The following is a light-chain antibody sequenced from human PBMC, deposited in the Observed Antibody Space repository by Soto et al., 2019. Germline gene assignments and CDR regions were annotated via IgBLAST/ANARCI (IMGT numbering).Light chain of an antibody. Sequence: QSVLTQPPSASGTPGQRVTISCSGSSSNIGSNTANWYQQLPGTAPKLLIFSNNQRPSGVPDRFSGSKSGTSASLAISGLQSEDEADYYCAAWDDSPNGYVFGTGTKVTVL. CDR2: SNN. V-gene: IGLV1-44*01. CDR3: AAWDDSPNGYV. J-gene: IGLJ1*01. CDR1: SSNIGSNT.